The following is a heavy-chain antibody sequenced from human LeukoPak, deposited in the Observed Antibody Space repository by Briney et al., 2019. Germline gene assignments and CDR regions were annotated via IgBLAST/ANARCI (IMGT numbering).Heavy chain of an antibody. J-gene: IGHJ4*02. CDR3: ARDANIVVVPAAVYYFDY. V-gene: IGHV1-46*01. Sequence: ASVKVSCKASGYTFTSYGISWVRQAPGQGLEWMGIINPSGGSTSYAQKFQGRVTMTRDTSTSTVYMELSSLRSEDTAVYYCARDANIVVVPAAVYYFDYWGQGTLVTVSS. CDR2: INPSGGST. CDR1: GYTFTSYG. D-gene: IGHD2-2*01.